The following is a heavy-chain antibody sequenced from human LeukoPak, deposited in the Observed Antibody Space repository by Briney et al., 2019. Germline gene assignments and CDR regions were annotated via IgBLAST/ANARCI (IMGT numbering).Heavy chain of an antibody. J-gene: IGHJ5*02. V-gene: IGHV1-18*04. CDR2: ISAYNGNT. D-gene: IGHD1-26*01. Sequence: ASVKVSCKASGYTFTGYYIHWVRQAPGQGLEWMGWISAYNGNTNYAQKLQGRVTMTTDTSTSTAYMEPRSLRSDDTAVYYCARGVVGATSAFDPWGQGTLVTVSS. CDR1: GYTFTGYY. CDR3: ARGVVGATSAFDP.